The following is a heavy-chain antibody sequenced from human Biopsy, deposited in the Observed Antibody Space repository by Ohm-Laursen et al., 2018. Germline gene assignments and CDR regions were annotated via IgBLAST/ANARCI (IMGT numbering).Heavy chain of an antibody. Sequence: SDTLSLTYNVSGDSISIYYWSWIRQPPGKGLEWIGNFYYSGSTNYNPSLKSRITMSLDRSKSQVSLRMNSVTAADTAVYYCARARIKTSGVLIPETYYFDSWGQGTLVTVSS. CDR1: GDSISIYY. D-gene: IGHD3-3*01. CDR3: ARARIKTSGVLIPETYYFDS. J-gene: IGHJ4*02. CDR2: FYYSGST. V-gene: IGHV4-59*07.